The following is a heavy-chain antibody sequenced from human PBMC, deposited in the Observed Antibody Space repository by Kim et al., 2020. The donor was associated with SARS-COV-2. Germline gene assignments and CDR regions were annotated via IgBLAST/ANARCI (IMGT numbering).Heavy chain of an antibody. J-gene: IGHJ4*02. CDR1: GFTFSTYW. V-gene: IGHV3-7*01. CDR2: IDEHGSER. CDR3: VRSLGSRPY. Sequence: GGSLRLSCTVSGFTFSTYWMSWVRQAPGKGLEWVANIDEHGSERFHVDSVKGRFTIPRDNAKNSLYLQMNSLRVEDTALYYCVRSLGSRPYWGQGALVTVSS. D-gene: IGHD3-16*01.